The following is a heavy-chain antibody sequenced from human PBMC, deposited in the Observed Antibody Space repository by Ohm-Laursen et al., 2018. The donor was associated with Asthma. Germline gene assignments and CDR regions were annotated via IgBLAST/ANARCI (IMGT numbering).Heavy chain of an antibody. D-gene: IGHD1-26*01. Sequence: GGLRLSCAASGYTFSRYSIHWVRQIPGKGLEWVASISTASSFIYYADSVRGRFTTSRDNARNSVYLQMNSLRAEDTALYYCARIGPEWELPGREYSLHHWGEGTLVTVSS. CDR3: ARIGPEWELPGREYSLHH. CDR1: GYTFSRYS. V-gene: IGHV3-21*01. J-gene: IGHJ1*01. CDR2: ISTASSFI.